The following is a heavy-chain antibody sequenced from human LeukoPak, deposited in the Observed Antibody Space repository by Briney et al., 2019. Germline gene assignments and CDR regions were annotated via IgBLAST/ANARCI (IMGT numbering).Heavy chain of an antibody. V-gene: IGHV4-4*07. CDR2: IYTSGST. D-gene: IGHD3-22*01. CDR3: AREGRYYYDSSGYPWFDP. Sequence: SETLSLTCTVSGGSISSYYWSWVRQPAGKGLEWIGRIYTSGSTNYNPSLKSRVTMSVDTSKNQFSLKLSSVTAADTAVYYCAREGRYYYDSSGYPWFDPWGQGTLVTVSS. CDR1: GGSISSYY. J-gene: IGHJ5*02.